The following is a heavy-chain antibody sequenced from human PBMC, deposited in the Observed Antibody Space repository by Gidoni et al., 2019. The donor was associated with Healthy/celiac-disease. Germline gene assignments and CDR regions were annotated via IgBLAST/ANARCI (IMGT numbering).Heavy chain of an antibody. CDR3: ARDRYYYDSSGYYH. CDR2: GSTI. D-gene: IGHD3-22*01. V-gene: IGHV3-11*01. J-gene: IGHJ5*02. Sequence: GSTIYYADSVKGRFTISRDNAKNSLYLQMNSLRAEDTAVYYCARDRYYYDSSGYYHWGQGTLVTVSS.